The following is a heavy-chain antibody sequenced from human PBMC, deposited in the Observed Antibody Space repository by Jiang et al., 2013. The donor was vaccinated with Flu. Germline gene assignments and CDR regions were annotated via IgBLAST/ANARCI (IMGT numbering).Heavy chain of an antibody. V-gene: IGHV1-18*01. CDR2: ISAYNGNT. CDR3: ARVRIQLWLHNDY. D-gene: IGHD5-18*01. J-gene: IGHJ4*02. Sequence: YGSQLGATGPLGQGLEWMGWISAYNGNTNYAQKLQGRVTMTTDTSTSTAYMELRSLRSDDTAVYYCARVRIQLWLHNDYWGQGTLVTVSS. CDR1: YG.